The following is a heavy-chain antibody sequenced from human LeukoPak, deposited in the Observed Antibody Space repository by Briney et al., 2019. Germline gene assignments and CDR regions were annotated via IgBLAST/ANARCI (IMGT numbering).Heavy chain of an antibody. Sequence: GASVKVSCKASGYTFTSYGISWVRQAPGQGLEWMGWISAYNGNTNYAQKLQGRVTMTRDTSISTAYMELSSITSEDSAVYYCASKVITGTTQDQYFDSWGQGTLVTVSS. CDR3: ASKVITGTTQDQYFDS. CDR2: ISAYNGNT. V-gene: IGHV1-18*01. CDR1: GYTFTSYG. J-gene: IGHJ4*02. D-gene: IGHD4-17*01.